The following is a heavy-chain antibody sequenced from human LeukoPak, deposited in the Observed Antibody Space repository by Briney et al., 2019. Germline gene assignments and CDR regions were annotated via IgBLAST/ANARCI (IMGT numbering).Heavy chain of an antibody. CDR1: GGSISSISYY. V-gene: IGHV4-39*07. CDR3: ARDTTGTTDYYYGMDV. J-gene: IGHJ6*02. CDR2: IYYSGTT. D-gene: IGHD1-1*01. Sequence: SETLSLTCSVSGGSISSISYYWGWIRRPPGKGLEWIASIYYSGTTHYNPSLKSRVTISVDTSKNQFSLKLSSVTAADTAVYYCARDTTGTTDYYYGMDVWGQGTTVTVSS.